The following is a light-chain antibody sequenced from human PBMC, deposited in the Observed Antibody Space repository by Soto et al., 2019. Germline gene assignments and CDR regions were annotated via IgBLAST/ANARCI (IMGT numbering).Light chain of an antibody. CDR3: QKYNSAPRT. J-gene: IGKJ1*01. CDR1: QGISTY. V-gene: IGKV1-27*01. Sequence: DIQMTQSPSSLSASVGDRVTITCRASQGISTYLAWYQQKPGKVPKLLIYAASTLQSGVPSRFSGSGSGTDFTLNISSLQPEDVATYYCQKYNSAPRTFGQGTKVEI. CDR2: AAS.